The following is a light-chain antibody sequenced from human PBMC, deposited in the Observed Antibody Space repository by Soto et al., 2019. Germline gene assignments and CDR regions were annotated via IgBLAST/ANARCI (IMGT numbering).Light chain of an antibody. CDR2: GAS. J-gene: IGKJ5*01. V-gene: IGKV3-20*01. CDR3: QQYVSSPV. CDR1: QSVSSSY. Sequence: EIVLTQSPGTLSLSPGERATLSCRASQSVSSSYLAWYQQKPGQAPRLLIYGASSRATGIPDRFSGSGSGTDFTLTISRLEPEDFAVYYCQQYVSSPVFGQGTLRKIK.